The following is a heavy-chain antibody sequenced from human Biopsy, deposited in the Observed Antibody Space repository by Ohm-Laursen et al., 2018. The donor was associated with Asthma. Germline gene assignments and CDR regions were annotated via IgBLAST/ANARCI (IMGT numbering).Heavy chain of an antibody. CDR2: ISYDGSDK. J-gene: IGHJ6*02. D-gene: IGHD2-21*02. CDR1: GFTFSSYA. Sequence: SLRLSCTASGFTFSSYAMHWVHQAPGKGLEWVAVISYDGSDKYYGDSVKGRFTISRDNSKNTLYLQMNSLRAEDTAVYYCANYEVVTAILPMDVWGQGTTVTVSS. V-gene: IGHV3-30*04. CDR3: ANYEVVTAILPMDV.